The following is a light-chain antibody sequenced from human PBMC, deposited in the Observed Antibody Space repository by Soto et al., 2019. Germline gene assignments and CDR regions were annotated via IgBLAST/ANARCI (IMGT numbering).Light chain of an antibody. CDR1: QNINNY. V-gene: IGKV1-33*01. Sequence: DIQMTQSPSSLSASVGDRVTITCQASQNINNYLNWYQQKPGRAPKLLIYDASNLEAGVPSRFRGSGSGTDFTFTISRLQPEDIATYYCQQYDNIPYTFGQGTKLEIK. J-gene: IGKJ2*01. CDR2: DAS. CDR3: QQYDNIPYT.